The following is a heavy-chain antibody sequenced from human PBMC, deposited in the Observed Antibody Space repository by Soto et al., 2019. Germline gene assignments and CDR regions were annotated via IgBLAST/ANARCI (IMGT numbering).Heavy chain of an antibody. D-gene: IGHD1-1*01. CDR1: GGTFSSYA. J-gene: IGHJ6*02. V-gene: IGHV1-69*06. CDR3: ARARDGGTYDYYYYHGRHV. Sequence: SVKVSCKASGGTFSSYAISWVRQAPGQGLEWMGGIIPIFGTANYAQKFQGRVTITADKSTSTAYMELSSPRSEDTAVYYCARARDGGTYDYYYYHGRHVWGQRTTVTVSS. CDR2: IIPIFGTA.